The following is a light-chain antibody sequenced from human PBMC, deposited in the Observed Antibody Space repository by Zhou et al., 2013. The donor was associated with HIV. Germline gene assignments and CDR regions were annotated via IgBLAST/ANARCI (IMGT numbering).Light chain of an antibody. J-gene: IGKJ4*01. CDR1: QSVSSN. V-gene: IGKV3-15*01. Sequence: EILVTQSPATLSVSPGERATLSCRASQSVSSNLAWYQQRPGQAPRLLIYGASTRATGIPARSSGSGSGTEFTLTINSLQSEDFAIYYCQQYTNWPPLTFGGGTKVEIK. CDR2: GAS. CDR3: QQYTNWPPLT.